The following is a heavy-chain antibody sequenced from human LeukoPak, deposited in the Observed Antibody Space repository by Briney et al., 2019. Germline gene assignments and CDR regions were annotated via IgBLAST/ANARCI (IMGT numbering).Heavy chain of an antibody. Sequence: PSETLSLTCAVSGGSISSGGYSWSWIRQPPGKGLEWIGYIYYSGSTSYNPSLKSRVPISVDTSKNQFSLKLSSVTAADTAVYYCAREEALGSGSFDYWGQGTLVTVSS. V-gene: IGHV4-61*08. CDR2: IYYSGST. J-gene: IGHJ4*02. CDR1: GGSISSGGYS. D-gene: IGHD1-26*01. CDR3: AREEALGSGSFDY.